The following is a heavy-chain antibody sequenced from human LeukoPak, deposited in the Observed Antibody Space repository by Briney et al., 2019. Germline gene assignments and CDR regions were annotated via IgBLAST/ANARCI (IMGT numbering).Heavy chain of an antibody. V-gene: IGHV5-10-1*01. CDR3: ARPAGIAVAGTHFDY. D-gene: IGHD6-19*01. CDR2: IDPSDSYT. CDR1: GYSFTSYW. Sequence: PGESLKISCKGSGYSFTSYWITWVRQMPGKGLEWMGTIDPSDSYTNYSPSFQGHVTISADKSISTAYLQWSSLKASDTAMYYCARPAGIAVAGTHFDYWGQGTLVTVSS. J-gene: IGHJ4*02.